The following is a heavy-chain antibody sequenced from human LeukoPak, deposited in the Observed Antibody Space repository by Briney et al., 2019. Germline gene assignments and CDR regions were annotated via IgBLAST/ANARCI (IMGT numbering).Heavy chain of an antibody. CDR1: GFTLSSYE. D-gene: IGHD1-14*01. J-gene: IGHJ4*02. CDR2: IDYSGGDT. CDR3: AKATGYLL. V-gene: IGHV3-23*01. Sequence: PGGSLRLSCTASGFTLSSYEMSWIRQAPGKGLEWVSSIDYSGGDTHYADSVRGRFTISRDNSKNTLYLQMNSLRAEDTAVYYCAKATGYLLWGQGTLVTVSS.